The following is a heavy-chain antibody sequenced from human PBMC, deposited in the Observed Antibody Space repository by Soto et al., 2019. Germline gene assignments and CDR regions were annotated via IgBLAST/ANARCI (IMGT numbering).Heavy chain of an antibody. D-gene: IGHD4-4*01. CDR1: GFTFSSYA. J-gene: IGHJ3*02. CDR3: ARDRGYSWAFDI. CDR2: ISSNGGST. Sequence: GGSLRLSCAASGFTFSSYAMHWVRQAPGKGLEYVSAISSNGGSTYYANSVKGRFTISRDNSKNTLYLQMGSLRAEDMAVYYCARDRGYSWAFDIWGQGTMVTVSS. V-gene: IGHV3-64*01.